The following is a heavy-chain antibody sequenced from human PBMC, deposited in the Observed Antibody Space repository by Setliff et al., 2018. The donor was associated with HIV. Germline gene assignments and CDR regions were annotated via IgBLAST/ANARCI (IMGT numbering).Heavy chain of an antibody. V-gene: IGHV4-59*08. CDR2: IYYSGIT. D-gene: IGHD3-22*01. CDR1: IGSISSHY. Sequence: PSETLSLTCTVSIGSISSHYWSWIRQPPGKGLEWIGHIYYSGITNYNPSLKSRVTISVDTSKNQFSLKLSSVTAADTAVYYCARGTFDYYDSSGYPTPYFDYWGQGTLVTVSS. CDR3: ARGTFDYYDSSGYPTPYFDY. J-gene: IGHJ4*02.